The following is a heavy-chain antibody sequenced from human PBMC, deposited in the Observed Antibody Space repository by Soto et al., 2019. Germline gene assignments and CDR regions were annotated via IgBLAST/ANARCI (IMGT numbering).Heavy chain of an antibody. J-gene: IGHJ4*02. Sequence: EVQLVESGGGLVQPGGSLRLSCAASGFTFSSYWMSWVRQAPGKGLEWVANIKEDGSEKYYGDSVKGRFTISRDNAKKSLYLKMNSLRTEEPAIYYCARPSSSSLACTSYWGQGTLVTVSS. CDR2: IKEDGSEK. CDR1: GFTFSSYW. V-gene: IGHV3-7*04. D-gene: IGHD2-2*01. CDR3: ARPSSSSLACTSY.